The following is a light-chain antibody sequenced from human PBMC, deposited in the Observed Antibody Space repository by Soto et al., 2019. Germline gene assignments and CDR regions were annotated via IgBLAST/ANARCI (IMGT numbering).Light chain of an antibody. CDR2: DAS. J-gene: IGKJ3*01. CDR1: QSVSSS. Sequence: EIVLTQSPDTLSLSPGERATLSCRASQSVSSSLAWYQQKPGQAPRLLIYDASNKATGIPGRFSGSGAGTDFTLTISSLEPEDFAVYYCQQRSNWPPEVTFGPGTKVDIK. V-gene: IGKV3-11*01. CDR3: QQRSNWPPEVT.